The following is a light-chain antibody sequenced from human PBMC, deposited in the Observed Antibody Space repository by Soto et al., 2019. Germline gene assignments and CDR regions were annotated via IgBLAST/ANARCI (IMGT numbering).Light chain of an antibody. J-gene: IGKJ1*01. Sequence: EIVMTQSPATLSVSPGERATLSCRASQSVSSNLAWYQQKPGQAPSLLIYGASTRATGIPARFSGSGSGTEFTLTISGLQSEDCAVYYCQQYNNWPPWTFGQGTKVEIK. CDR3: QQYNNWPPWT. V-gene: IGKV3-15*01. CDR1: QSVSSN. CDR2: GAS.